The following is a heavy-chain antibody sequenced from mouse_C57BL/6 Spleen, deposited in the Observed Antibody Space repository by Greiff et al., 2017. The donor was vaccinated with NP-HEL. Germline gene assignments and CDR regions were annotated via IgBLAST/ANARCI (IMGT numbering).Heavy chain of an antibody. V-gene: IGHV1-50*01. D-gene: IGHD2-2*01. CDR3: ARPLLRLGGYFDY. CDR2: IDPSDSYT. Sequence: VQLQQSGAELVKPGASVKLSCKASGYTFTSYWMQWVKQRPGQGLEWIGEIDPSDSYTNYNQKFKGKATLTVDTSSSTAYMQLSSLTSEDSAVYHCARPLLRLGGYFDYWGQGTTLTVSS. CDR1: GYTFTSYW. J-gene: IGHJ2*01.